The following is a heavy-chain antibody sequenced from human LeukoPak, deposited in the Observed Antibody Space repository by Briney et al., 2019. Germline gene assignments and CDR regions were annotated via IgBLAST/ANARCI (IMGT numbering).Heavy chain of an antibody. J-gene: IGHJ4*02. CDR1: GFTFSSYG. D-gene: IGHD4-23*01. V-gene: IGHV3-30*02. Sequence: GGFLRLSCAASGFTFSSYGMHWVRQAPGKGLEWVAFIRYDGSNKYYADSVKGRFTISRDNSKNTLYLQMNSLRAEDTAVYYCAKALRWSVDYWGQGTLVTVSS. CDR3: AKALRWSVDY. CDR2: IRYDGSNK.